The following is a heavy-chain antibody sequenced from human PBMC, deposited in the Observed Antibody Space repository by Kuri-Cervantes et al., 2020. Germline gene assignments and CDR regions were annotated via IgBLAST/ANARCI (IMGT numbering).Heavy chain of an antibody. CDR1: GFTFSSYG. CDR3: ARAQWLDY. V-gene: IGHV3-30*03. Sequence: GGSLRLSCAASGFTFSSYGMHWVRQAPGKGLEWVAVISFDGYNHYYADSVKGRFSISRDNSKNTLYLQMNSLRGDDTAVYYCARAQWLDYWGQGTLVTVSS. CDR2: ISFDGYNH. J-gene: IGHJ4*02. D-gene: IGHD6-19*01.